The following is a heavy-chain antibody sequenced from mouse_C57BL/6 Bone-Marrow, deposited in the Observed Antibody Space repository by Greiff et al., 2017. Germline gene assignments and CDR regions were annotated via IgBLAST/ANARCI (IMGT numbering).Heavy chain of an antibody. J-gene: IGHJ4*01. CDR2: IYPGSGNN. V-gene: IGHV1-76*01. CDR1: GYTFTDYY. Sequence: QVQLQQSGAELVRPGASVKLSCKASGYTFTDYYINWVKQRPGQGLEWIARIYPGSGNNYYNEKFKGKATLTAENSSSTAYMQLSSLTAEDSAVYFCARGGPYYYGSSYDAMDYWGQGTSVTVSS. CDR3: ARGGPYYYGSSYDAMDY. D-gene: IGHD1-1*01.